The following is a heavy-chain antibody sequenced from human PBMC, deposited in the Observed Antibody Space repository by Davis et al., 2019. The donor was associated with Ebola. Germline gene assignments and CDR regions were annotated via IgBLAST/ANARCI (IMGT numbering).Heavy chain of an antibody. J-gene: IGHJ3*02. CDR1: GFTFNKYD. D-gene: IGHD6-19*01. CDR2: IGTLGDT. CDR3: ARALRDSSALSSRAGPLDALDM. V-gene: IGHV3-13*01. Sequence: GESPKISCAASGFTFNKYDMHWVRQATGKGLEWVSAIGTLGDTFYPGSVKGRFIISRENAKNSLYLQLNSLRVGDTAVYYCARALRDSSALSSRAGPLDALDMWGQGTMVTVSS.